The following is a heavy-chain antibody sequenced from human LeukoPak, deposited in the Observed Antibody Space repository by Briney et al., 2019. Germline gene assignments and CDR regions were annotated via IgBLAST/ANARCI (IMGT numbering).Heavy chain of an antibody. V-gene: IGHV3-30*02. CDR3: AKRVVIRSTDYFYYYIHV. D-gene: IGHD3-3*01. Sequence: PGGSLRLSCAASGFSFSDYGMHWVRQAPGKGLEWVAFIRYNGDNKYYADFVKGRFTVSRDNSQSTPYLQMNSLRVEDTAVYYCAKRVVIRSTDYFYYYIHVWGKGTTVTVSS. CDR1: GFSFSDYG. CDR2: IRYNGDNK. J-gene: IGHJ6*03.